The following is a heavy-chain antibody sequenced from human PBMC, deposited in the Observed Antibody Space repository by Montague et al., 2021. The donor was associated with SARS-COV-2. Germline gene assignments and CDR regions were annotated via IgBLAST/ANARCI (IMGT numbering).Heavy chain of an antibody. V-gene: IGHV3-30-3*01. CDR1: GFTFSSYA. CDR3: ARDGSWYYDSSGYYYRPHLGGGASYFDY. D-gene: IGHD3-22*01. Sequence: SLRISCAASGFTFSSYAMHWVRQAPGKGLEWVAVISYDGSNKYYADSVEGRFTISRDNSKNTLYLQMNSLRAEDTAVYYCARDGSWYYDSSGYYYRPHLGGGASYFDYWGQGTLVTVSS. J-gene: IGHJ4*02. CDR2: ISYDGSNK.